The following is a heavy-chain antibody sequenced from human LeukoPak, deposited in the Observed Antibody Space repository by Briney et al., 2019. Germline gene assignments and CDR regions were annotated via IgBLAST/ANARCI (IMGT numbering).Heavy chain of an antibody. D-gene: IGHD1-7*01. CDR2: ISGNGLSS. CDR3: ARSTEGTAHFDY. Sequence: GGSLRLSCATSEFKFSSYEMHWVRQTPGRGLEYVSGISGNGLSSYYAISVKGRFIISRDNSKNTLYLQMGSLKTEDMAVYYCARSTEGTAHFDYWGQRTLVIVSS. CDR1: EFKFSSYE. J-gene: IGHJ4*02. V-gene: IGHV3-64*01.